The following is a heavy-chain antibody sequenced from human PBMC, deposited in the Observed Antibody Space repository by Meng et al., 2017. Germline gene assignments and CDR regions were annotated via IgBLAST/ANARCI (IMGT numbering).Heavy chain of an antibody. J-gene: IGHJ6*02. CDR2: IWYDGSNK. Sequence: GESLKISCAASGFTFSSYGMHWVRQAPGKGLEWVAVIWYDGSNKYYADSVKGRFTISSDNYKNTLYLQMNSLRAEDTAVYYCARVQLAAAGPLGGYYYYGMDVWGQGTTVTVSS. CDR1: GFTFSSYG. V-gene: IGHV3-33*01. CDR3: ARVQLAAAGPLGGYYYYGMDV. D-gene: IGHD6-13*01.